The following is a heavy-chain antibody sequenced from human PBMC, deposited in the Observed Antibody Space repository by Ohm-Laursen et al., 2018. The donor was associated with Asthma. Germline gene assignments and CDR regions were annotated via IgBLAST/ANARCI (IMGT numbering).Heavy chain of an antibody. CDR3: ARDVMEWYLPAFDF. J-gene: IGHJ4*02. CDR1: GFTFRSYA. D-gene: IGHD3-3*01. V-gene: IGHV3-30-3*01. CDR2: GGSYYDGGLK. Sequence: TLSLTCAASGFTFRSYAMHWVRQAPGKGLEGVAVGGSYYDGGLKYYADSVNGRFTVSRDDSKNTLYLQMNSLRPDDTAVYYCARDVMEWYLPAFDFWGQGTLVTVSS.